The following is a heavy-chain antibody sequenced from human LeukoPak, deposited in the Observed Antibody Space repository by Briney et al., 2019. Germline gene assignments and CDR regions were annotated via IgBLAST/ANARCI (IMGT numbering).Heavy chain of an antibody. CDR3: AITSATRDY. CDR1: GGTFSSHA. J-gene: IGHJ4*02. Sequence: GASVKVSCKASGGTFSSHAISWVRQAPGRGLEWMGGIIPIFGTADYAQKFQGRVTITADESTSTAYMELSSLRSEDTAVYYCAITSATRDYWGQGTLVTVSS. V-gene: IGHV1-69*13. CDR2: IIPIFGTA.